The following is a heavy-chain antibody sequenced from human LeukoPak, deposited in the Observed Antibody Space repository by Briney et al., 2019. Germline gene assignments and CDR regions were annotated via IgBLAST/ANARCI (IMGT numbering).Heavy chain of an antibody. CDR2: IYFSGST. V-gene: IGHV4-39*07. D-gene: IGHD5-18*01. CDR3: ARGEGGYSYGFRAFDI. Sequence: SETLSLTCSVSGGSISSTNYYWGWIRQLPGKGLEWIGSIYFSGSTYYNPSLKSRVTISVDTSKNQFSLKLSSVTAADTAVYYCARGEGGYSYGFRAFDIWGQGTMVTVSS. CDR1: GGSISSTNYY. J-gene: IGHJ3*02.